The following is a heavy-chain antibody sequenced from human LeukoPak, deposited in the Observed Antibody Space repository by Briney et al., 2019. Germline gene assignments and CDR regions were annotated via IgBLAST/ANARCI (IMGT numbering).Heavy chain of an antibody. CDR3: AGDVMSTAPDAFDV. J-gene: IGHJ3*01. V-gene: IGHV4-59*01. CDR1: GGSLNSYY. Sequence: SETLSLTCTVSGGSLNSYYWNWIRQPPGKGLELIGYIYYSGSPTYNPSLKSRVTISVDTSKNQFSLQLSSVTAADTAVYYCAGDVMSTAPDAFDVWGQGTMVTVSS. D-gene: IGHD1-1*01. CDR2: IYYSGSP.